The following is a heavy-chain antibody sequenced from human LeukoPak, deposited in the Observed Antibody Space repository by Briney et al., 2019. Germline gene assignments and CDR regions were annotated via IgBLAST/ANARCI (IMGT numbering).Heavy chain of an antibody. CDR3: ARDERRSGSRNYYYHMDV. CDR1: GVSISSNY. Sequence: TSETLSLTCTVFGVSISSNYWSWIRQPAGKGLEWIGRIYSSGSTGYNPSLKSRATVSIDTSRNQFSLSLGSVTDADTAVYYCARDERRSGSRNYYYHMDVWGKGTTVTVSS. D-gene: IGHD3-10*01. CDR2: IYSSGST. J-gene: IGHJ6*03. V-gene: IGHV4-4*07.